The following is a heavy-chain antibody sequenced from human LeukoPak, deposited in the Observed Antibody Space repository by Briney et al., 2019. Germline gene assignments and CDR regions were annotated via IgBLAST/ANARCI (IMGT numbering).Heavy chain of an antibody. Sequence: SETLSLTCAVYGGSFSGYYWSWIRQPPGKGLEWIGEINHSGSTNYNPSLKSRVTISVGTSKNQFSLKLSSVTAADTAVYYCARVGGPLYSSSWYPAYYYYGMDVWGQGTTVTVSS. D-gene: IGHD6-13*01. V-gene: IGHV4-34*01. CDR1: GGSFSGYY. J-gene: IGHJ6*02. CDR3: ARVGGPLYSSSWYPAYYYYGMDV. CDR2: INHSGST.